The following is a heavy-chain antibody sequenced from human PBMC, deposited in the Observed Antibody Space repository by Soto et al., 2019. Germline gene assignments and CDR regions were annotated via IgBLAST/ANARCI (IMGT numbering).Heavy chain of an antibody. D-gene: IGHD1-26*01. J-gene: IGHJ3*02. Sequence: QVQLQESGPGLVKPSGTLSLTCAVSGGSISSSNWWSWVRQPPGKGLEWIGEIYHSGSTNYNPSLKSRVTISVDKSKTQFSLKLSSVTAADTAVYYCAREDRIVGATTEDAFDIWGQGTMVTVSS. CDR3: AREDRIVGATTEDAFDI. CDR2: IYHSGST. V-gene: IGHV4-4*02. CDR1: GGSISSSNW.